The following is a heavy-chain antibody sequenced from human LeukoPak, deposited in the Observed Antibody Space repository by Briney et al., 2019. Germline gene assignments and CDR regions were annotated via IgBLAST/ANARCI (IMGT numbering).Heavy chain of an antibody. Sequence: SETLSLTCAVSGGSISSGDKYWSWNRQPPGKGLEWIGYISYSGSTYYNSSLKSRVTISVDTSKNQFSLKLRSLTAADTAVYYCARISDCSGGSCLPFDYWGQGSLVTVSS. V-gene: IGHV4-30-4*01. CDR1: GGSISSGDKY. D-gene: IGHD2-15*01. J-gene: IGHJ4*02. CDR2: ISYSGST. CDR3: ARISDCSGGSCLPFDY.